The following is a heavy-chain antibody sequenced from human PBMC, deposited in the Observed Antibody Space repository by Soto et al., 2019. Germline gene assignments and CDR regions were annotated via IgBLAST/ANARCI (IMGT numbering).Heavy chain of an antibody. V-gene: IGHV5-10-1*01. CDR3: VRMGFSGYGYLSYSYCCMDF. D-gene: IGHD3-22*01. J-gene: IGHJ6*02. Sequence: GESLKNSCKGSGYDFTSYWITWVRQLPVKGLEWMGRIDPSDSYTTYSPSFQGHITFSADKSISTAYLQWSSLKASDTAMYYCVRMGFSGYGYLSYSYCCMDFRCQGPTVTVSS. CDR2: IDPSDSYT. CDR1: GYDFTSYW.